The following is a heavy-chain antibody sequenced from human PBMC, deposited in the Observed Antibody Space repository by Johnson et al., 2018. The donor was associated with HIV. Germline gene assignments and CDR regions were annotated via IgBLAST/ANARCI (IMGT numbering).Heavy chain of an antibody. D-gene: IGHD3-22*01. CDR1: GFTFHDYG. CDR3: ARSGPRDYYVSSLVPVYV. V-gene: IGHV3-20*04. J-gene: IGHJ3*01. CDR2: INWNGGST. Sequence: VQLVESGGGVVRPGGSLRLSCAASGFTFHDYGMNWVRQTPGKGLEWVSGINWNGGSTGYADSVRGRFTISRDNAKNSLYLQMNSLRAEDTALFYCARSGPRDYYVSSLVPVYVWGQGTMVTVSS.